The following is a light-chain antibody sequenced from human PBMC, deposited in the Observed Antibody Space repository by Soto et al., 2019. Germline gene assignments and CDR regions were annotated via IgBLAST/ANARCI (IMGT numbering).Light chain of an antibody. CDR1: SSDVGGYNF. CDR3: SSYTSSSTVI. J-gene: IGLJ2*01. V-gene: IGLV2-14*03. CDR2: DVR. Sequence: QSALTQPASVSGSPGQSITISCTGTSSDVGGYNFVSWYQQHPGKAPKFIIYDVRNRPSGLSNRFSGSRSGNTASLTISGLQAEDEADYYCSSYTSSSTVIFGGGTKLTVL.